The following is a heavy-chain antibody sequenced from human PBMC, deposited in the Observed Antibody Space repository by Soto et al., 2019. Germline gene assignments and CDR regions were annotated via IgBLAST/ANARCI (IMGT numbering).Heavy chain of an antibody. Sequence: GGSLRLFCAASGFTFSSYWMHWVRQAPGKGLVWVSRINSDGSSTSYADSVKGRFTISRDNAKNTLYLQMNSLRAEDTAVYYCARDTMVRGPPRFDPWGQGTLVTVSS. D-gene: IGHD3-10*01. CDR1: GFTFSSYW. V-gene: IGHV3-74*01. CDR3: ARDTMVRGPPRFDP. J-gene: IGHJ5*02. CDR2: INSDGSST.